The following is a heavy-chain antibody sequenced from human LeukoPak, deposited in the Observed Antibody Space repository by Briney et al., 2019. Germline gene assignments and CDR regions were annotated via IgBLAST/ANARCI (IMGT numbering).Heavy chain of an antibody. J-gene: IGHJ4*02. D-gene: IGHD6-19*01. V-gene: IGHV4-34*01. CDR3: AGEAVAVAGPLVY. CDR2: INHRRNT. CDR1: GGSFSVYY. Sequence: PSETLSLTCAVYGGSFSVYYWSWIRQPPGKGLEWIGQINHRRNTNYNPSIKRRATIPVDTSKNQFYLNLNSMTAAATAVYYCAGEAVAVAGPLVYWGEGKLVTVSS.